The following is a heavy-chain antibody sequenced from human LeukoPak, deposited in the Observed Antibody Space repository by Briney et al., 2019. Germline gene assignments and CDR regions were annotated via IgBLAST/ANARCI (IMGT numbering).Heavy chain of an antibody. CDR3: ARETVTGTGVVSAFPS. CDR2: ITGDCNYI. CDR1: GFTFNDYT. D-gene: IGHD6-19*01. Sequence: GGSLRLSCAASGFTFNDYTMTWVRQAPGKGLEWVSSITGDCNYIFYADSVKGRFTISRDNAQNSLFLELNSLRGEDTAVYYCARETVTGTGVVSAFPSWGQGTMVTVSS. J-gene: IGHJ3*02. V-gene: IGHV3-21*01.